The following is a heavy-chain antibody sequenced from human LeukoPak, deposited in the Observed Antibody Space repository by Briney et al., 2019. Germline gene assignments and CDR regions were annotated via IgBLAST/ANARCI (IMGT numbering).Heavy chain of an antibody. CDR1: GFTFSGYA. CDR2: ISGSGGTT. CDR3: TKQSPSGYSSGWDWYFDV. J-gene: IGHJ2*01. Sequence: PGGSLRLSCVTSGFTFSGYAMSWVRQIPGKGLEWVSGISGSGGTTYYAGSVKGRFTISRDNSKNSLYLQMNSLRVDDTAIYYCTKQSPSGYSSGWDWYFDVWGRGTLVTVSS. D-gene: IGHD6-25*01. V-gene: IGHV3-23*01.